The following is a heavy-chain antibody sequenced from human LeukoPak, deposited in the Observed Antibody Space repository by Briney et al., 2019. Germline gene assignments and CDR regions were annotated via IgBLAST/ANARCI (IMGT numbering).Heavy chain of an antibody. CDR2: INPNSGGT. Sequence: ASVKVSCKASGYTFTGYYMHWVRQAPGQGLEWMGWINPNSGGTNYAQKFQGRVTMTRDTSISTAYMELSRLRSDDTAVYYCAREEYSSYSPDYWGQGTLVTVSS. V-gene: IGHV1-2*02. J-gene: IGHJ4*02. D-gene: IGHD4-11*01. CDR3: AREEYSSYSPDY. CDR1: GYTFTGYY.